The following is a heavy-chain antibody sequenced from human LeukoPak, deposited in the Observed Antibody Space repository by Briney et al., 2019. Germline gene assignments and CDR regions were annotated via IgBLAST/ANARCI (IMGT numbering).Heavy chain of an antibody. J-gene: IGHJ3*02. V-gene: IGHV3-15*01. Sequence: GGSLRLSCAGSGFTMRNDFMTWVRQAPGKGLEWVGRIKRELDGGTTDYAAPVKGRFAISRDSTNTLYLQMNSLKTEDTAIYYCALAWFGESRDGLDIWGHGTTVAVSS. CDR1: GFTMRNDF. CDR2: IKRELDGGTT. CDR3: ALAWFGESRDGLDI. D-gene: IGHD3-10*01.